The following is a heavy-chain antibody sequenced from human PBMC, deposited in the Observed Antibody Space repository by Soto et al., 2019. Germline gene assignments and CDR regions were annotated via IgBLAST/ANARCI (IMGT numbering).Heavy chain of an antibody. CDR2: ISSDGSNK. D-gene: IGHD1-1*01. CDR3: ARDPLSTTTTYYGMDV. Sequence: QVQLVESGGGVVQPGRSLRLSCAASGFTVSSYAIHWVRQAPGKGLEWVADISSDGSNKYYADSVKGRFTISRDNSKNTLYLQMNSLRAEDTAVYYCARDPLSTTTTYYGMDVWGQGTTVTVSS. V-gene: IGHV3-30-3*01. J-gene: IGHJ6*02. CDR1: GFTVSSYA.